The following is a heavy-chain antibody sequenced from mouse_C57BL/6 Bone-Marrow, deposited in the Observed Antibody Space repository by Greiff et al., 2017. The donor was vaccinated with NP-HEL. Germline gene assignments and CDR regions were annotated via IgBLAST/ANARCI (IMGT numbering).Heavy chain of an antibody. CDR2: ITHSGET. D-gene: IGHD2-10*01. CDR3: AGDTYYPFAY. J-gene: IGHJ3*01. CDR1: GFPITSGYY. Sequence: VQVVESGPGLVKPSQSLFLTCSITGFPITSGYYWIWIRQSPGKPLEWMGYITHSGETFYNPSLQSPISITRETSKNQFFLQLNSVTTEDTAMYYCAGDTYYPFAYWGQGTLVTVSA. V-gene: IGHV12-3*01.